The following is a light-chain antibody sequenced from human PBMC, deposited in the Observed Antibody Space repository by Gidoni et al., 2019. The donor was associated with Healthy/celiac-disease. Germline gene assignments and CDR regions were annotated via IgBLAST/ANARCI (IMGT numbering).Light chain of an antibody. V-gene: IGLV1-40*01. CDR2: GNS. CDR3: QSYDSSLSGSWV. Sequence: QSVLTHPPSVSGAPGQRVTISCTGSSSNIGAGYAVHWYQQLPGTAPKLLIYGNSNRPSGVPDRFSGSKSGTSASLAISGLQAEDEADYYCQSYDSSLSGSWVFGGGTKLTVL. CDR1: SSNIGAGYA. J-gene: IGLJ3*02.